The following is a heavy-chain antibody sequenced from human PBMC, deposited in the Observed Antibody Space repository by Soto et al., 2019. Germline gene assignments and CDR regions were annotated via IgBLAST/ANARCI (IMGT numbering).Heavy chain of an antibody. CDR3: TTDFEVFWSGYANPRFDC. D-gene: IGHD3-3*01. Sequence: GGSLRLSCAASGFTFSNAWMNWVRQAPGKGLEWVGRIKSKTDGGTTDYAAPVKGRFTISRDDSKNTLYLQMNSLKTEDTAVYYCTTDFEVFWSGYANPRFDCWGQGTLVTVSS. J-gene: IGHJ4*02. CDR2: IKSKTDGGTT. V-gene: IGHV3-15*07. CDR1: GFTFSNAW.